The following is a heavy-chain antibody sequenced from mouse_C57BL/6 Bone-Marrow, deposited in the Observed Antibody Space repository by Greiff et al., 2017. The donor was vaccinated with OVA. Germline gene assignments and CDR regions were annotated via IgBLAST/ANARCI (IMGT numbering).Heavy chain of an antibody. V-gene: IGHV2-9*01. CDR1: GFSLTSYG. D-gene: IGHD1-1*01. CDR3: ATRYYGSSYEYYYAMDY. CDR2: IWGGGST. Sequence: QVQLKESGPGLVAPSQSLSINCTVSGFSLTSYGVDWVRQPPGKGLEWLGVIWGGGSTNYNSALMSRLSISKDNSKSQVFLKMNSLQTDDTAMYYCATRYYGSSYEYYYAMDYWGQGTSVTVSS. J-gene: IGHJ4*01.